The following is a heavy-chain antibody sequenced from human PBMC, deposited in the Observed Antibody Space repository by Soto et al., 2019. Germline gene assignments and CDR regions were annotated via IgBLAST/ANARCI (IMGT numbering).Heavy chain of an antibody. D-gene: IGHD6-19*01. CDR2: ITSDTKTI. Sequence: EVQLVESGGALVQPGGSLRLSCAASGFKFSIYSMNWVRQARGKGLEWSAYITSDTKTIKYADSVKGRFTISRDNAKNSVFLQMNSLSDEDTAVYYCARSVEGHFDYWGQGTVVTVSP. CDR3: ARSVEGHFDY. J-gene: IGHJ4*02. CDR1: GFKFSIYS. V-gene: IGHV3-48*02.